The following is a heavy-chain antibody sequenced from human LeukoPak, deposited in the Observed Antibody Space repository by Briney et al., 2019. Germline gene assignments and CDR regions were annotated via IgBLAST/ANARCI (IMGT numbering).Heavy chain of an antibody. V-gene: IGHV1-2*02. CDR2: INPNSGGT. J-gene: IGHJ1*01. CDR3: ARDLIVVVNPKPEYFQH. Sequence: ASVKVSCKASGYSFTAYYIHWVRQAPGQGLEWMGWINPNSGGTNYAQKFQGRVTMTRDMSISAVYMELSRLRSDDTAAYYCARDLIVVVNPKPEYFQHWGQGTLVTVSS. D-gene: IGHD3-22*01. CDR1: GYSFTAYY.